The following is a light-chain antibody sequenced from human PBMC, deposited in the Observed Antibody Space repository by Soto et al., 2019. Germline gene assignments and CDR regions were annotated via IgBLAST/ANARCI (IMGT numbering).Light chain of an antibody. J-gene: IGLJ1*01. CDR2: SHN. CDR3: ASWDDRLNGYV. Sequence: QSVLAQPPSASGTPGQRVTISCSGSSSNIGNNAVNWYQHLPGTAPKLLVYSHNQRPSGVSDRFSGSQSGTSASLAISGLQSEDEADYYCASWDDRLNGYVFGPGTKVTVL. CDR1: SSNIGNNA. V-gene: IGLV1-44*01.